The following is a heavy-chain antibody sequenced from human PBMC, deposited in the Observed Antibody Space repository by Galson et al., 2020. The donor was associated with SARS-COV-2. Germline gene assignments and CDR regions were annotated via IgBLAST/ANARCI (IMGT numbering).Heavy chain of an antibody. V-gene: IGHV1-2*02. CDR3: ARDKMTTVVANSWLDP. J-gene: IGHJ5*02. CDR1: GYAFSAYY. D-gene: IGHD2-15*01. CDR2: INPNSGGT. Sequence: GESLKISCKASGYAFSAYYMHWVRQAPGQGLEWMGWINPNSGGTNLAQKFQGRVTMTRDTSISTAYMELSSLRFDDTANYYCARDKMTTVVANSWLDPWGQGTLVTVSS.